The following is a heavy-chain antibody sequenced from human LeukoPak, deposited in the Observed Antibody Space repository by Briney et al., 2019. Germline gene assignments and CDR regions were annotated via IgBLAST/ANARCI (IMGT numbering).Heavy chain of an antibody. J-gene: IGHJ6*02. CDR2: ISAYNGNT. CDR1: GGTFSSYA. D-gene: IGHD1-14*01. Sequence: ASVKVSCKASGGTFSSYAISWVRQAPGQGLEWMGWISAYNGNTNYAQKLQGRVTMTTDTSTSTAYMELRSLRSDDTAVYYCATTLTTHYYYYGMDVWGQGTTVTVSS. CDR3: ATTLTTHYYYYGMDV. V-gene: IGHV1-18*01.